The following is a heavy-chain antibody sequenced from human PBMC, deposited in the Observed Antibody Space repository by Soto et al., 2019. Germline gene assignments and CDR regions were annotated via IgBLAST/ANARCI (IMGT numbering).Heavy chain of an antibody. D-gene: IGHD2-15*01. V-gene: IGHV5-51*01. CDR1: GYSFTSYW. CDR3: ARRTRKGSYMDV. CDR2: VYPGDSDA. J-gene: IGHJ6*03. Sequence: GESLKISCRGSGYSFTSYWIAWVRQMPGKGLEWMGIVYPGDSDARYSPSFQGRVTFSVDKSFSTAYLQWTTLKASDSAMYYCARRTRKGSYMDVWGTGTTVTVSS.